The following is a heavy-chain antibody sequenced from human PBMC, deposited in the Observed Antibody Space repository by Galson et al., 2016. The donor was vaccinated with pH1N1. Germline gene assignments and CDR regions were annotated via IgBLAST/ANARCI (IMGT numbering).Heavy chain of an antibody. D-gene: IGHD1-1*01. Sequence: SVKVSCKASGGSFRNFAVSWMRQAPGQGLEWMGGLMPIFNTPKYAQEFQGRVTISADESSTTTYMELSGLTSEDTAGYFWARETVAAAWYNPFDPWGQGTLVIVSS. J-gene: IGHJ5*02. CDR3: ARETVAAAWYNPFDP. CDR1: GGSFRNFA. CDR2: LMPIFNTP. V-gene: IGHV1-69*13.